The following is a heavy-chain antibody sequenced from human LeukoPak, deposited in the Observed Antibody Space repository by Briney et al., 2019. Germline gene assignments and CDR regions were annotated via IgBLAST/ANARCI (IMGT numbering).Heavy chain of an antibody. D-gene: IGHD4-23*01. V-gene: IGHV3-23*01. J-gene: IGHJ5*02. CDR3: ARVGDYGGSLNWFDP. CDR1: GFTFSSYA. CDR2: ISGSGGST. Sequence: GGSLRLSCAASGFTFSSYAMSWVRQAPGKGLEWVSAISGSGGSTYYADSVKGRFTISRDNAKNSLYLQMNSLRAEDTAVYYCARVGDYGGSLNWFDPWGQGTLVTVSS.